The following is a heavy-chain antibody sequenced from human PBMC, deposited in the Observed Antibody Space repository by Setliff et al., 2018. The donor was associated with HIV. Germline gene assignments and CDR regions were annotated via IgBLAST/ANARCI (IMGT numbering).Heavy chain of an antibody. CDR2: ISAYSGNT. Sequence: RASVKVSCKASGYTFTSYGISWVRQAPGQGLEWMGWISAYSGNTNYAQKLQGRVTMTTDTSTSTAHMELRSLRSDDTAVYYCARVAWYYSFWSGLGDAFDIWGQGTMVTV. V-gene: IGHV1-18*01. CDR3: ARVAWYYSFWSGLGDAFDI. CDR1: GYTFTSYG. D-gene: IGHD3-3*01. J-gene: IGHJ3*02.